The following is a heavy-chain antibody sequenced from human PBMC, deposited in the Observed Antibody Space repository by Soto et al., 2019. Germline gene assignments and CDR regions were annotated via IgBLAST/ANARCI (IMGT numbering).Heavy chain of an antibody. J-gene: IGHJ5*02. CDR2: IDWDDEK. Sequence: SGPTLVNPTQTLTLTCTFSGFSLSTSGMCVSWIRQLPGKALEWLALIDWDDEKYYSTSLKTRLTISKDTSKNQVVLTMTNMDPVDTATYYCAHSLIGYYYDSSGSNWFDPWGQGTLVTVSS. D-gene: IGHD3-22*01. CDR3: AHSLIGYYYDSSGSNWFDP. CDR1: GFSLSTSGMC. V-gene: IGHV2-70*12.